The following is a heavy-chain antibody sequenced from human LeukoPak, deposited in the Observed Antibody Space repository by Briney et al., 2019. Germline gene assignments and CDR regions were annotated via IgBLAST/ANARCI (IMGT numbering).Heavy chain of an antibody. J-gene: IGHJ4*02. V-gene: IGHV3-23*01. CDR3: AKEEVVVVAATRFDY. CDR1: GFTFSSYS. CDR2: ISGSGGST. Sequence: GGSLRLSCAASGFTFSSYSMNWVRQAPGKELEWVSAISGSGGSTYYADSVKGRFTISRDNSKNTLYLQMNSLRAEDTAVYYCAKEEVVVVAATRFDYWGQGTLVTVSS. D-gene: IGHD2-15*01.